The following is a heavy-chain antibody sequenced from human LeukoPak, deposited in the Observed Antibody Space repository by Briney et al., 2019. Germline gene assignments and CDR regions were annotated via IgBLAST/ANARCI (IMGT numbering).Heavy chain of an antibody. CDR3: AVLSITIFGVVNYFDY. D-gene: IGHD3-3*01. J-gene: IGHJ4*02. V-gene: IGHV4-34*01. CDR2: INHSGST. Sequence: SETLSLTCAVYGGSFSGYYWSWIRQPPGKGLEWIGEINHSGSTNYNPSLKSRVTISVDTSKDQFSLKLSSVTAADTAVYYCAVLSITIFGVVNYFDYWGQGTLVTVSS. CDR1: GGSFSGYY.